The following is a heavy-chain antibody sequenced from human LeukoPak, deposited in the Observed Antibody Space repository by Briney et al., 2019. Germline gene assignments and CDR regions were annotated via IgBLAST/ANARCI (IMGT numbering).Heavy chain of an antibody. V-gene: IGHV3-33*03. CDR1: GFTFSSYG. J-gene: IGHJ5*01. Sequence: GGSLRLSCAASGFTFSSYGMHWVRRAPGKGLEWVALIWYDGGDKDYGDSVKGRFTISRDNSKNTMYLQMNSLRADDTAVYYCVKSVAGTRGWFDSWGQGTLVIVSS. CDR3: VKSVAGTRGWFDS. CDR2: IWYDGGDK.